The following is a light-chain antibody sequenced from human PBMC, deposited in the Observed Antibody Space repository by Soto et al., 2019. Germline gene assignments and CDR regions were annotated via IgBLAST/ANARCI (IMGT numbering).Light chain of an antibody. CDR3: QRYGSSTVT. CDR2: GAS. CDR1: QSVSSSY. V-gene: IGKV3-20*01. Sequence: EILLMQSPGTLPLSQGERATLSCRASQSVSSSYLAWYQQKPGQAPRLLIYGASSRATGIQDRFSGSGSGTDFTLTISRLEPEDVAVYCCQRYGSSTVTFGQGTQVDIK. J-gene: IGKJ1*01.